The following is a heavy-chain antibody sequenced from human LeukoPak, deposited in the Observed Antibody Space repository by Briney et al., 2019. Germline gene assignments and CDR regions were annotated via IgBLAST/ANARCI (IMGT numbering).Heavy chain of an antibody. CDR3: ARTPFEYSSSSVYFGY. V-gene: IGHV1-69*05. D-gene: IGHD6-6*01. Sequence: ASVKVSCKASGGTFSSYAISWVRQAPGQGLEWMGGIIPIFGTANYAQKFKGRVTITTDESTSTAYMELSSLRSEDTAVYYCARTPFEYSSSSVYFGYWGQGTLVTVSS. J-gene: IGHJ4*02. CDR1: GGTFSSYA. CDR2: IIPIFGTA.